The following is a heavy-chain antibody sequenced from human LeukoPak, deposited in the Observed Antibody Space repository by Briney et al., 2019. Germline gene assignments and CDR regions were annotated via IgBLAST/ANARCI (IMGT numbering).Heavy chain of an antibody. CDR1: GFTFSSYS. D-gene: IGHD3-16*01. CDR2: ISSSSSYI. V-gene: IGHV3-21*01. Sequence: GGSLRLSCAASGFTFSSYSMNWVRQAPGKGLEWVSSISSSSSYIYYADSVKGRFTISRDNAKNSLYLQMNSLRAEDMAVYYCARNLGEGYFDYWGQGTLVTVSS. J-gene: IGHJ4*02. CDR3: ARNLGEGYFDY.